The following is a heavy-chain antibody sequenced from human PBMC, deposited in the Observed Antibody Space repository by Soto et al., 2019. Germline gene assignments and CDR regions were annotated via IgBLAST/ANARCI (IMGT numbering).Heavy chain of an antibody. J-gene: IGHJ4*02. CDR1: GYTFTSND. Sequence: QVQLVQSGAEVKKPGASVKVSCKASGYTFTSNDINWVRQASGQGLEWMGWMNPNTGGSGYAQDFQGRITMTRDTATSTACMELTSLRSDDTAVYYCARGGPAAGYDLWGQGTLVTVSS. CDR2: MNPNTGGS. CDR3: ARGGPAAGYDL. V-gene: IGHV1-8*01. D-gene: IGHD6-13*01.